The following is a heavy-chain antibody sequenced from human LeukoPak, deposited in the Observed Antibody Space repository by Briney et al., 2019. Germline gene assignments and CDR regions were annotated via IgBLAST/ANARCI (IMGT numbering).Heavy chain of an antibody. CDR3: ARGSGGGYYFDY. D-gene: IGHD6-19*01. CDR1: GFTFSSYE. J-gene: IGHJ4*02. V-gene: IGHV3-48*03. CDR2: ISSSGSTI. Sequence: GGSLRLSCAASGFTFSSYEMNWVRQAPGKGLEWVSYISSSGSTIYYADSVKGRFTISRDNAKNSLYLQMNSLRAEDTAVYYCARGSGGGYYFDYWGQGTLVTVSS.